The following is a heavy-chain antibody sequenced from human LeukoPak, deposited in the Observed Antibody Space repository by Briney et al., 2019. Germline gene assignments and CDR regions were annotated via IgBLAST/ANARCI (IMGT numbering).Heavy chain of an antibody. J-gene: IGHJ3*02. Sequence: ASVKVSCKASGYTFTGYYMHWVRQAPGQGLEWMGWINPNSGGTNYAQKFQGRVTMTRDTSISTAYMELSRLGSDDTAVYYCASLIVGDQDDAFDIWGQGTMVTVSS. V-gene: IGHV1-2*02. CDR1: GYTFTGYY. CDR2: INPNSGGT. CDR3: ASLIVGDQDDAFDI. D-gene: IGHD1-26*01.